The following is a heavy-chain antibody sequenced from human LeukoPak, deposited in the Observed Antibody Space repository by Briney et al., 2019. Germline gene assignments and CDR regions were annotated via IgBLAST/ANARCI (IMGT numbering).Heavy chain of an antibody. J-gene: IGHJ4*02. CDR1: GGSIFGAN. CDR3: ADLGYCSRGSCSS. CDR2: TYYSGST. Sequence: SETLSLTCTVSGGSIFGANWSWIRQRPGRGRGWRCYTYYSGSTNYNPSLKSRVTISVDTSKNQFSLKLSSVTAADTAVYYCADLGYCSRGSCSSWGQGTLVTVSS. V-gene: IGHV4-59*12. D-gene: IGHD2-15*01.